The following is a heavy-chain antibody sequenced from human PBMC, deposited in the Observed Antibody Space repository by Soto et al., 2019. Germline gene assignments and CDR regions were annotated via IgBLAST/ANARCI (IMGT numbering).Heavy chain of an antibody. CDR1: GYTFTGYY. D-gene: IGHD2-21*02. CDR3: ARDRAGGCGGDCYSGY. J-gene: IGHJ4*02. V-gene: IGHV1-2*02. CDR2: INPNSVGT. Sequence: QVQLVQSGAEVKKPGASVKVSCKASGYTFTGYYMHWVRQAPGQGLEWMGWINPNSVGTNYAQKFQGRVTMTRDTSISTAYMELSRLRSDDTAVYYCARDRAGGCGGDCYSGYWGQGTLVTVSS.